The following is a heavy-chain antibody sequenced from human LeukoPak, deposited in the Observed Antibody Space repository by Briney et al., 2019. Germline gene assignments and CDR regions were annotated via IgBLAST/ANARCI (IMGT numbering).Heavy chain of an antibody. CDR2: ISSSSSYI. CDR3: ARDHTTYYYDSSGYYPDY. V-gene: IGHV3-21*01. CDR1: GFTFSSYS. Sequence: GGSLRLSCAASGFTFSSYSMNWVRQAPGKGLEWVSSISSSSSYIYYADSVKGRFTISRDNAKNSLYLQMNSLRAEDTAVYYCARDHTTYYYDSSGYYPDYWGQGTLVTVSS. J-gene: IGHJ4*02. D-gene: IGHD3-22*01.